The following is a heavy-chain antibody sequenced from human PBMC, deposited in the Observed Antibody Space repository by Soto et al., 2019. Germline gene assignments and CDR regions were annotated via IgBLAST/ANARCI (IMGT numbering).Heavy chain of an antibody. Sequence: EVQLVESGGGLVQPGGSLRLSCAASGFTFSSHWLHWVRQAPGKGLVWVSRINSDGSSTNYADSVKGQFTISRDSAKNTVYLQVNSLRAEDTAGYYCARGGSGTYLLDSWGRGTLVTVSS. CDR2: INSDGSST. J-gene: IGHJ4*02. D-gene: IGHD3-10*01. V-gene: IGHV3-74*01. CDR1: GFTFSSHW. CDR3: ARGGSGTYLLDS.